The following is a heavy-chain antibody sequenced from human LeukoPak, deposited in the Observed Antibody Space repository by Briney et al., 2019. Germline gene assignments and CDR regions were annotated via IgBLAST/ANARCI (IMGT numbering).Heavy chain of an antibody. J-gene: IGHJ4*02. CDR3: ATDADTAMALPKN. D-gene: IGHD5-18*01. CDR2: IKSKTDGGTA. V-gene: IGHV3-15*01. Sequence: PGGSLRLSCAASGFTFNNAWMSWVRLAPGNGLEWVGRIKSKTDGGTADYAAPVKGRFTISRDDSKNMVFLQMNSLKIADTALYFCATDADTAMALPKNWGQGPLVTVSS. CDR1: GFTFNNAW.